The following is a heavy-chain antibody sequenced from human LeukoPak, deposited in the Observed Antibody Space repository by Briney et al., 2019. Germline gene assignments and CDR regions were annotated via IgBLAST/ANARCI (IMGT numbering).Heavy chain of an antibody. D-gene: IGHD5-24*01. J-gene: IGHJ4*02. CDR3: ATGRWLQFFDY. V-gene: IGHV4-61*01. CDR2: IYYSGST. Sequence: SETLSLTCSVSGDSISSSSYYWSWIRQPPGKGLEWIGYIYYSGSTNYNPSLKSRVTISVDTSKNQLSLKLSSVTAADTAVYYCATGRWLQFFDYWGQGTLVTVSS. CDR1: GDSISSSSYY.